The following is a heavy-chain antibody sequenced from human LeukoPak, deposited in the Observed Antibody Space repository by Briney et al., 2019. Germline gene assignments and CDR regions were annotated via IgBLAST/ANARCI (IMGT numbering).Heavy chain of an antibody. J-gene: IGHJ4*02. CDR2: IYYSGST. Sequence: SETLSLTCTVSGGSISSSSYYWGWIRQPPGKGLEWIGSIYYSGSTYYNPSLKSRVTISVDTSKNQFSLKLSSVTAADTAVYYCARVKGSFGRFPYYDSSGYYYFDYWGQGTLVTVSS. CDR3: ARVKGSFGRFPYYDSSGYYYFDY. CDR1: GGSISSSSYY. D-gene: IGHD3-22*01. V-gene: IGHV4-39*07.